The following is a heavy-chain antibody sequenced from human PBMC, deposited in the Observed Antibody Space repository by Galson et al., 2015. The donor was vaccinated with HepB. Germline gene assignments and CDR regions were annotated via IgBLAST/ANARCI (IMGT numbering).Heavy chain of an antibody. CDR3: AKAETYSSSWYGDY. CDR1: GFTFSSYG. CDR2: ISYDGSNK. D-gene: IGHD6-13*01. Sequence: SLRLSCAASGFTFSSYGMHWVRQAPGKGLEWVAVISYDGSNKYYADSVKGRFTISRDNSKNTLYLQMNSLRAEDTAVYYCAKAETYSSSWYGDYWGQGTLVTVSS. V-gene: IGHV3-30*18. J-gene: IGHJ4*02.